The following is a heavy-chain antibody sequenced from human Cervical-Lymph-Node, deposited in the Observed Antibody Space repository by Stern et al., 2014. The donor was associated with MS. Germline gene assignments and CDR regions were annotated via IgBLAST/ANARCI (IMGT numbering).Heavy chain of an antibody. CDR3: ARAEPQWLVLGYYYYDMDV. V-gene: IGHV1-18*01. J-gene: IGHJ6*02. D-gene: IGHD6-19*01. CDR1: GYTFTSYG. Sequence: QVQLVQSGAEVKKPGASVKVSCKASGYTFTSYGISWVRQAPGQGLEWMGWISGYNGNTNYAQKLQGRVTMTTDTSTSTAYMELRSLRSDDTAVYYCARAEPQWLVLGYYYYDMDVWGQGTTVTVSS. CDR2: ISGYNGNT.